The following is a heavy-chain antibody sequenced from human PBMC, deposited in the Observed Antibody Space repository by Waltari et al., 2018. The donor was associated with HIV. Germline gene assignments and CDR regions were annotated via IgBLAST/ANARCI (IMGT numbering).Heavy chain of an antibody. CDR3: VRDDPGYGPIDY. CDR1: GFDLRHYS. J-gene: IGHJ4*02. D-gene: IGHD3-10*01. CDR2: IRRGNNEK. Sequence: DVYLVESGGGVVKIGGSIRLTCEASGFDLRHYSMNWVRQSPVRGRQLVASIRRGNNEKNYLDSVRGRFVISRDNAESSVYLQMESLREEDTATYFCVRDDPGYGPIDYWGQGTRVTV. V-gene: IGHV3-21*04.